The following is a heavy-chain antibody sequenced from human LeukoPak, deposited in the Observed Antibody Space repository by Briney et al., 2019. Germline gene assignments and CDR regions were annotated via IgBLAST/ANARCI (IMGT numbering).Heavy chain of an antibody. V-gene: IGHV3-30*02. J-gene: IGHJ3*02. CDR1: GFTFSSYG. D-gene: IGHD3-22*01. CDR2: IRYDGSNK. CDR3: AKDNRYYYDSSGLPDAFDI. Sequence: PGGSLRLSCAASGFTFSSYGMHWVRQAPGKGLEWVAFIRYDGSNKYYADSVKGRFTISRDNSKSTLYLQMNSLRAEDTAVYYCAKDNRYYYDSSGLPDAFDIWGQGTMVTVSS.